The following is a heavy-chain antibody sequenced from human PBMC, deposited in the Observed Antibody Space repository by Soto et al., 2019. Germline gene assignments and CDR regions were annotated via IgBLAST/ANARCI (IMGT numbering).Heavy chain of an antibody. Sequence: GSLRLSCAASGFTFSSYWMSWVRQAPGKGLEWVANIKQDGSEKYYVDSVKGRFDISRDNAKNSLYLQMNSLRAEDTEVYYCXXXXXRXXXRYYXXDVWGQGTTVXVSS. CDR1: GFTFSSYW. CDR2: IKQDGSEK. V-gene: IGHV3-7*02. CDR3: XXXXXRXXXRYYXXDV. J-gene: IGHJ6*02.